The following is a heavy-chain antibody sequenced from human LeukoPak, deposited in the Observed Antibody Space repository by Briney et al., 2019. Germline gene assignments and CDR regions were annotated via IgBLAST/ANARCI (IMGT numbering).Heavy chain of an antibody. V-gene: IGHV3-53*01. D-gene: IGHD1-1*01. CDR1: AFTLSSNY. Sequence: PGGSLRLSCAASAFTLSSNYMSWVRQAPGKGLEGVSAIYSGGSTYYTDSVKGGFTISRDNCKNTLYLQMNSLRAEDTAVYYCARGHNWNDRGAFDIWGQGTMVTVSS. CDR3: ARGHNWNDRGAFDI. J-gene: IGHJ3*02. CDR2: IYSGGST.